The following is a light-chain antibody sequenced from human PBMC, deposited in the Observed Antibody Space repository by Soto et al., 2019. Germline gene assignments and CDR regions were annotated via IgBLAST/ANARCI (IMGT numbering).Light chain of an antibody. V-gene: IGLV7-43*01. CDR2: SIS. Sequence: QTVLTPEPSLTVSPGGTVTLTCASSTGAVTSGYYPNWFQQKPGQAPRPLVYSISNKHSWTPARFSGSLLGDKAALTLSDVQPEDEAEYYCLLYYDGAQVFGGGTKLTVL. CDR3: LLYYDGAQV. J-gene: IGLJ3*02. CDR1: TGAVTSGYY.